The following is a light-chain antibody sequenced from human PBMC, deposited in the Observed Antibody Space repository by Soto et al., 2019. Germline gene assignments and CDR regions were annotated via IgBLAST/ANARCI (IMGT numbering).Light chain of an antibody. CDR3: CLYVGGRTYV. Sequence: QSVLTQPASVSWSPGQSITICCTRTVGLVSWYQQHQGKVPKLIIYDDTKRPSGVSSRFSGSKSGNTASLTISGLQTEDEADYYCCLYVGGRTYVFGTGTKVTVL. CDR1: VGL. J-gene: IGLJ1*01. V-gene: IGLV2-23*01. CDR2: DDT.